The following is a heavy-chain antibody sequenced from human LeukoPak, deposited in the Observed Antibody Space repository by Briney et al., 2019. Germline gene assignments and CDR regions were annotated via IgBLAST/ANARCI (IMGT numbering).Heavy chain of an antibody. Sequence: GGSLRLSCAASGFTFSSYSMNWVRQAPGKGLGWVSSISSSSSYIYYADSVKGRFTISRDNAKNSLYLQMNSLRAEDTAVYYCARTLGMVRGSFDYWGQGTLVTVSS. V-gene: IGHV3-21*01. J-gene: IGHJ4*02. CDR2: ISSSSSYI. CDR3: ARTLGMVRGSFDY. D-gene: IGHD3-10*01. CDR1: GFTFSSYS.